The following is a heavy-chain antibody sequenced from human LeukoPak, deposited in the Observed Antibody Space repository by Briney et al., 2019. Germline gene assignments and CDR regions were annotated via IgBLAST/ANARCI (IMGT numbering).Heavy chain of an antibody. CDR1: GFIVSNNY. D-gene: IGHD3-10*01. CDR3: AKDLGWDGSDPHDS. CDR2: ISGSGAGT. V-gene: IGHV3-23*01. Sequence: GGSLRLSCAASGFIVSNNYMSWVRQAPGKGLEWVSAISGSGAGTYFADSVKGRFTISRDNSKNTLYLQMKSLRTEDTAVYYCAKDLGWDGSDPHDSWGQGTLVTVSS. J-gene: IGHJ4*02.